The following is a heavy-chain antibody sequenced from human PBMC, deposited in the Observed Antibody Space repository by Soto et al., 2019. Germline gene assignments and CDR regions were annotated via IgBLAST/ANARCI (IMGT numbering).Heavy chain of an antibody. CDR2: ISSGSTYT. V-gene: IGHV3-11*06. CDR1: GFTFSDYY. Sequence: QVQLVESGGGLVKPGGSLRLSCAASGFTFSDYYMSWIRQAPGKGLEGVSYISSGSTYTNYADSVKGRFTISRDNAKNSLYLKMNSLRAEDTAVYYCARDPYYDFGAPSEYYFDYWGQGTLVTVSS. J-gene: IGHJ4*02. D-gene: IGHD3-3*01. CDR3: ARDPYYDFGAPSEYYFDY.